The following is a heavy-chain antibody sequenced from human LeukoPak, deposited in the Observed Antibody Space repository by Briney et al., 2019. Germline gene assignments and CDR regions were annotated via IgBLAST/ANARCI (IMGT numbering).Heavy chain of an antibody. CDR2: VSSDGGTT. V-gene: IGHV3-30*03. Sequence: HPGRSLRLSCAASGFTFSRYGMHWVRQAPGKGLEWVAVVSSDGGTTYYADSVKGRFTISRDNSKNTLYLQMNSLRAEDTAVYFCARGQKYGDPPDYWGQGTLVTVSS. CDR1: GFTFSRYG. D-gene: IGHD4-17*01. CDR3: ARGQKYGDPPDY. J-gene: IGHJ4*02.